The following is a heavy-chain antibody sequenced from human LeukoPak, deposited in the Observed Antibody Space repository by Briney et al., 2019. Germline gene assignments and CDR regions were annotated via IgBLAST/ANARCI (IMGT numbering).Heavy chain of an antibody. D-gene: IGHD3-22*01. V-gene: IGHV4-59*01. CDR2: INYTGTI. CDR3: VRGHAFTAQYDSGGYYSRRKVYFDQ. Sequence: SETLSLTCTVSGGSITTYYWTWIRQSPGQALEWVGQINYTGTIRYNPSLKSRVSISIDMSRNQFSLRLSSVTSADTAVYYCVRGHAFTAQYDSGGYYSRRKVYFDQWGRGTLVTVSS. J-gene: IGHJ4*02. CDR1: GGSITTYY.